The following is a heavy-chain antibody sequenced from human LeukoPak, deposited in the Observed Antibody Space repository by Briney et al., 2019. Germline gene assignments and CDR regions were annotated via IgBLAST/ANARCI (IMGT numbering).Heavy chain of an antibody. J-gene: IGHJ3*02. Sequence: ASVKVSCKACGYTFTSYYMHWVRQAPGQGLEWMGIINPSGGSTSYAQKFQGRVTMTRDTSTSTVYMELSSLRSEDTAVYYCARTIEGGDAFDIWGQGTMVTVSS. V-gene: IGHV1-46*01. CDR3: ARTIEGGDAFDI. CDR2: INPSGGST. D-gene: IGHD1-26*01. CDR1: GYTFTSYY.